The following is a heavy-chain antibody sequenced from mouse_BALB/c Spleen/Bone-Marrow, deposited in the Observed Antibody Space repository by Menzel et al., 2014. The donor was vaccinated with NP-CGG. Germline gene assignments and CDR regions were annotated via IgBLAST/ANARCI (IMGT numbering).Heavy chain of an antibody. J-gene: IGHJ4*01. CDR2: IDPANGNT. CDR3: ARWEYYAMDY. V-gene: IGHV14-3*02. Sequence: VQLQQSGAELVKPGASVKLSCTASGFNIKDTYMHWVKQRPEQGLEWIGRIDPANGNTKYDPKFQGKATITADTFSNTAYLQLSSLTSEDTAVYYWARWEYYAMDYWGQGTSVTVSS. D-gene: IGHD4-1*01. CDR1: GFNIKDTY.